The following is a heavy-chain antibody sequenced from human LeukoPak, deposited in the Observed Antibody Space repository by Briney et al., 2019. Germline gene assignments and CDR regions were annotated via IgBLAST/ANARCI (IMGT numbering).Heavy chain of an antibody. CDR1: GFTFSSYE. Sequence: GGSLRLSCAASGFTFSSYEMNWVRQAPGKGLEWVSYISSSGSTIYYADSVKGRFTISRDNAKNSLYLQMNSLRAEDTAVYYCARDKDCGGDCFPPDYYYYGMDVWGQGTTVTVSS. CDR2: ISSSGSTI. V-gene: IGHV3-48*03. D-gene: IGHD2-21*02. J-gene: IGHJ6*02. CDR3: ARDKDCGGDCFPPDYYYYGMDV.